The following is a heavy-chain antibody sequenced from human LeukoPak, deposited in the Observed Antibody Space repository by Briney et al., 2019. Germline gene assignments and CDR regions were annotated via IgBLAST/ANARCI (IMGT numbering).Heavy chain of an antibody. V-gene: IGHV5-51*01. CDR1: GYSFTSYW. Sequence: GESLKFSCKGSGYSFTSYWIGCGRQMPGKGLEWMGIIYPGASDTRYSPSFQGQVTISDDKSIRTAYLQWSSLKATTAAIYYCARHITTDYWGQETLVTVSS. D-gene: IGHD3-10*01. CDR3: ARHITTDY. J-gene: IGHJ4*02. CDR2: IYPGASDT.